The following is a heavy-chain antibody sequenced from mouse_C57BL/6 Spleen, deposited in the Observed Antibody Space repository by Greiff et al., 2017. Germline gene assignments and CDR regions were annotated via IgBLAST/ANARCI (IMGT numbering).Heavy chain of an antibody. Sequence: QVQLQQSGPELVKPGASVKISCKASGYAFSSSWMTWVKQRPGTGLEWIGRIYPGDGDTNYNGKFKGKATLTADKSSSTAYMQLRSLTSEDSAVDFCARDYYGLDAMDYWGQGTSVTVSS. CDR1: GYAFSSSW. D-gene: IGHD2-2*01. CDR3: ARDYYGLDAMDY. J-gene: IGHJ4*01. CDR2: IYPGDGDT. V-gene: IGHV1-82*01.